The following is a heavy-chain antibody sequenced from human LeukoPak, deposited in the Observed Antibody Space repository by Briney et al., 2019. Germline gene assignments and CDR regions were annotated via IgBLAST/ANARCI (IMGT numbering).Heavy chain of an antibody. D-gene: IGHD3-22*01. CDR1: GGSISSSNW. Sequence: SGTLSLTCAVSGGSISSSNWWSWVRQPPGKGLEWIGYIYYSGSTNYNPSLKSRVTISVDTSKNQFSLKLSSVTAADTAVYYCARYYYDSSGYYLDYWGQGTLVTVSS. CDR2: IYYSGST. J-gene: IGHJ4*02. V-gene: IGHV4-4*02. CDR3: ARYYYDSSGYYLDY.